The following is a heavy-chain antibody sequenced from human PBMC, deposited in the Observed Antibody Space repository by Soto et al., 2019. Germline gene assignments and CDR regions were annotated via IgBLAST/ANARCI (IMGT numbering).Heavy chain of an antibody. V-gene: IGHV3-23*01. D-gene: IGHD4-17*01. Sequence: EVQLLESGGGLVQAGGSLRLSCAASGFAFSSYAMNWVRQAPGEGLEWVSGISASGHSSNSADFLKGRFTISRDNSKNTLYLLMNSLRAEDTAVYYCAKDRVSVTTFSYFYYYGMDVWGQGTTVTVSS. CDR1: GFAFSSYA. CDR2: ISASGHSS. J-gene: IGHJ6*02. CDR3: AKDRVSVTTFSYFYYYGMDV.